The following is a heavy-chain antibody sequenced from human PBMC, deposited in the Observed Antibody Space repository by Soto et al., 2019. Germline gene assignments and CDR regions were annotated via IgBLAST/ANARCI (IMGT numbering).Heavy chain of an antibody. CDR3: AKGPPDSSGWYRYFDY. V-gene: IGHV3-23*01. D-gene: IGHD6-19*01. CDR1: GFTFSSYS. J-gene: IGHJ4*02. CDR2: ISGSGGST. Sequence: PGGSLILSCASSGFTFSSYSMSWVRQAPGKGLEWVSAISGSGGSTYYADSVKGRFTISRDNSKNTLYLQMNSLRAEDTAVYYCAKGPPDSSGWYRYFDYWGQGTLVTVSS.